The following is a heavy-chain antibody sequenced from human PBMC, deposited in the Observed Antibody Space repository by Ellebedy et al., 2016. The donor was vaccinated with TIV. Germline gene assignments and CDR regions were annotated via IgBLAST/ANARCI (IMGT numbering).Heavy chain of an antibody. CDR1: GGSITSNSDY. V-gene: IGHV4-39*01. Sequence: PGGSLRLSCAVSGGSITSNSDYWGRVRQPPGKGLEWIATVHYSGRTYYNPSVKSRVTISIDTSNNEFSVKLRSVRATDTAVYYCSRQVSNYGGNLKYFDYWGLGTLVIVSS. CDR2: VHYSGRT. J-gene: IGHJ4*02. CDR3: SRQVSNYGGNLKYFDY. D-gene: IGHD4-23*01.